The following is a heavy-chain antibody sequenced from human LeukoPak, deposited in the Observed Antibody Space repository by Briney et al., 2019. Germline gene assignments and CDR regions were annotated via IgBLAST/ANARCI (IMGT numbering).Heavy chain of an antibody. CDR2: ISSSGSTM. Sequence: GGSLRLSCAASGLTLSSYEMSWGRQAPGKWLEWVSYISSSGSTMYYADSVKGRFTISRDNAKNSLYLQMNSLRAEDTAVYYCARDPVPQAYWGQGTLVTVSS. J-gene: IGHJ4*02. CDR3: ARDPVPQAY. CDR1: GLTLSSYE. V-gene: IGHV3-48*03.